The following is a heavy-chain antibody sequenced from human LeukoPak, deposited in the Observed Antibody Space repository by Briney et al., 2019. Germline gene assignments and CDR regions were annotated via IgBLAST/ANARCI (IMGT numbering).Heavy chain of an antibody. V-gene: IGHV4-59*01. J-gene: IGHJ4*02. Sequence: PSETLSLTCTVSGGSISSYHWSWFRQPPGKGLGWIGYIYYSGSTNYNPSLKSRVTISLDTSKNQFSLKLSSVTAADTAVYYCARVAPYCSGGSCYSKILDYWGQGTLVTVSS. D-gene: IGHD2-15*01. CDR2: IYYSGST. CDR1: GGSISSYH. CDR3: ARVAPYCSGGSCYSKILDY.